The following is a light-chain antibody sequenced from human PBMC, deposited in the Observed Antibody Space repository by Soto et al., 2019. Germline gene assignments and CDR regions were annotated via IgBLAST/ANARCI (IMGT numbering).Light chain of an antibody. CDR3: GTWDNSLSAGV. V-gene: IGLV1-51*01. CDR1: SSNIENNS. Sequence: QSVLTQPPSVSAAPGQRVTISCSGSSSNIENNSVSWYQQLPGTAPKLLIYDNNKRPSGIPDRFSGSKSGTSATLGITGLQTGDEAEYYCGTWDNSLSAGVFGGGTKLTVL. CDR2: DNN. J-gene: IGLJ2*01.